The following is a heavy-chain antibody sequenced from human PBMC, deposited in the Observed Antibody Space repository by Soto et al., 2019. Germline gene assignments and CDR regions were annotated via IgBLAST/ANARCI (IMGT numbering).Heavy chain of an antibody. CDR3: ARDQYYYDSSGYHNWFDP. Sequence: ASVKVSCKASGYTFTNYAMHWVRQAPGQRLEWMGWINAGNGNTKYSQKFQGRVTITRDTSASTAYMELSSLRSEDTAVYYCARDQYYYDSSGYHNWFDPWGQGTLVTVSS. V-gene: IGHV1-3*01. D-gene: IGHD3-22*01. J-gene: IGHJ5*02. CDR1: GYTFTNYA. CDR2: INAGNGNT.